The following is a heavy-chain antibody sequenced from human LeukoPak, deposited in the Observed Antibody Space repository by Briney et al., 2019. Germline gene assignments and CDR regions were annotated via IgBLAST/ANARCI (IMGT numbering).Heavy chain of an antibody. J-gene: IGHJ4*02. CDR1: GFTFSSYS. Sequence: PGGSLRLSXAASGFTFSSYSMNWVRQAPGKGLEWVSSISSSSSYIYYADSVKGRFTIPRDNAKNSLYLQMNSLRAEDTAVYYCARDHDFWSGYYLDYWGQGTLVTVSS. V-gene: IGHV3-21*01. CDR2: ISSSSSYI. D-gene: IGHD3-3*01. CDR3: ARDHDFWSGYYLDY.